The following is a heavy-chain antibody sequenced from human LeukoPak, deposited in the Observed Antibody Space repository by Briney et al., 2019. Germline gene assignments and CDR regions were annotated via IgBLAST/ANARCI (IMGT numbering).Heavy chain of an antibody. CDR2: MNPNSGNT. D-gene: IGHD6-19*01. CDR1: GYTFTSYD. J-gene: IGHJ5*02. CDR3: ARAIAVASWFDP. V-gene: IGHV1-8*01. Sequence: ASVKVSCKASGYTFTSYDINWVRQATGQGLEWMGWMNPNSGNTGYAQKFQGRVTMTRNTSISTAYMELSSLRSEDTAVYYCARAIAVASWFDPWGQGTLVTVSS.